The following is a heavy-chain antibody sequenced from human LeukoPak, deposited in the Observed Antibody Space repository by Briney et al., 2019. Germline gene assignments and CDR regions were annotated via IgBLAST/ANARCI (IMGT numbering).Heavy chain of an antibody. J-gene: IGHJ4*02. CDR2: MNSDGSTT. CDR3: ATAGNYRFDN. V-gene: IGHV3-74*01. CDR1: GFTFSTTW. Sequence: GGSLRLSCAASGFTFSTTWLHWVRKTPGEGLVWVSRMNSDGSTTNYADSVKGRFTISRDNAKSTLYLQMNNLRVEDTAVYYCATAGNYRFDNWGQGTLVTVS. D-gene: IGHD1-7*01.